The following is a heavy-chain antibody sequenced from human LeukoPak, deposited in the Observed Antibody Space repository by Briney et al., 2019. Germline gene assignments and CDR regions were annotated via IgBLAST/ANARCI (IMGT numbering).Heavy chain of an antibody. V-gene: IGHV1-18*01. CDR3: AIGGVVVTLDN. J-gene: IGHJ4*02. CDR1: GNTFTNYG. D-gene: IGHD3-22*01. Sequence: ASVTVSCKASGNTFTNYGVSWVRQAPGQGLEWMGWISAYNGNTKFAQKFHGRVPMATDTSTSTTYMELRSLRSDDTAIYYCAIGGVVVTLDNWSQGTLVTVSS. CDR2: ISAYNGNT.